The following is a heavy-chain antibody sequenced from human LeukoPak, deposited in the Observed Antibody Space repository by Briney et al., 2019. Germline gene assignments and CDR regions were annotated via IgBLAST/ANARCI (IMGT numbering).Heavy chain of an antibody. V-gene: IGHV1-18*01. Sequence: GASVKVSCKASGYTFTSYGISWVRQAPGQGLEWMGWISAYNGNTNYAQKLQGRVTMTTDTSTSTAYMELRSLRSDDTAVYYCARDGALRYFDWLYPPTDYWGQGTLDTVSS. J-gene: IGHJ4*02. CDR2: ISAYNGNT. CDR3: ARDGALRYFDWLYPPTDY. D-gene: IGHD3-9*01. CDR1: GYTFTSYG.